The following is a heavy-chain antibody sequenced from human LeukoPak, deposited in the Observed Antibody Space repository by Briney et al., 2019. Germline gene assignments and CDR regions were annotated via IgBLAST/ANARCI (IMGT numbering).Heavy chain of an antibody. V-gene: IGHV4-59*08. Sequence: PSETLSLTCAVSGGSISGRYWSWIRQPPGKGLEWITNWRYDGSPNYTPSLESRATISLDTSKNQFSLRLTSVTAADTAVYYCVVTQKWLAFDYWGQGILVTVSS. CDR1: GGSISGRY. CDR2: WRYDGSP. D-gene: IGHD6-19*01. J-gene: IGHJ4*02. CDR3: VVTQKWLAFDY.